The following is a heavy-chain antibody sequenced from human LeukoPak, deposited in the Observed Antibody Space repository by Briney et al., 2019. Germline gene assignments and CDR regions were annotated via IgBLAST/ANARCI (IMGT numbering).Heavy chain of an antibody. CDR3: TTVGMVNDNAFDI. J-gene: IGHJ3*02. Sequence: GGSLRLSCAASGFTFSNAWLSWVRQAPGKGLEWVGRIKSKTDGGTTDYAAPVKGRFTISRDDSKNTLYLQMNSLKTEDTAVYYCTTVGMVNDNAFDIWGQGTMVTVSS. CDR2: IKSKTDGGTT. D-gene: IGHD1-1*01. CDR1: GFTFSNAW. V-gene: IGHV3-15*01.